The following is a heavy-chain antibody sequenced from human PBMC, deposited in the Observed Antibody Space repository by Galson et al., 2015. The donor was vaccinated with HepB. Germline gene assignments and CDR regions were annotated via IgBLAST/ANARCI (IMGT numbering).Heavy chain of an antibody. CDR1: GFTFSSYW. V-gene: IGHV3-7*03. CDR3: ARDPGVGSGNSGAFDI. Sequence: SLRLSCAASGFTFSSYWMTWVRQAPGKGLEWVAYIKPDGRETYYMDSVKGRFTISRDNAKNSVLLQMNSLRTEDTAVYYCARDPGVGSGNSGAFDIWSQGTMVTVSS. D-gene: IGHD4-23*01. CDR2: IKPDGRET. J-gene: IGHJ3*02.